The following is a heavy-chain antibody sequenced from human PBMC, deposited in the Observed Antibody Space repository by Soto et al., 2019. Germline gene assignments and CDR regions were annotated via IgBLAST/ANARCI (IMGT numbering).Heavy chain of an antibody. CDR3: AKDIYDILTGYQEEGFDY. D-gene: IGHD3-9*01. V-gene: IGHV3-23*01. CDR2: ISGSGGST. Sequence: QPGGSLRLSGAASGFTFSSYAMSWVRQAPGKGLEWVSAISGSGGSTYYADSVKGRFTISRDNSKNTLYLQMNSLRAEDTAVYYSAKDIYDILTGYQEEGFDYWGQGTLVTVSS. J-gene: IGHJ4*02. CDR1: GFTFSSYA.